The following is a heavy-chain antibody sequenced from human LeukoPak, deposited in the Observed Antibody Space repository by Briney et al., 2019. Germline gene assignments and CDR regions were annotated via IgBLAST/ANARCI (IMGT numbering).Heavy chain of an antibody. CDR2: IYHSGST. D-gene: IGHD3-22*01. CDR3: ARQDSSGYDAPDSDAFDI. V-gene: IGHV4-30-2*01. Sequence: SQTLSLTCTVSGGSISSGGYYWSWIRQPPGKGLEWIGYIYHSGSTYYNPSLKSRVTISVDRSKNQFSLKLSSVTAADTAVYYCARQDSSGYDAPDSDAFDIWGQGTMVTVSS. J-gene: IGHJ3*02. CDR1: GGSISSGGYY.